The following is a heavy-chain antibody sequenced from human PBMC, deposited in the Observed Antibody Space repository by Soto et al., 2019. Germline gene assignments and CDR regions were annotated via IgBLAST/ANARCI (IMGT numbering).Heavy chain of an antibody. D-gene: IGHD2-15*01. CDR3: AKECGGTCLDAFDV. V-gene: IGHV4-30-2*01. J-gene: IGHJ3*01. CDR1: GGSITSGGFS. Sequence: QVQLKESGSGLVNPAQTLSLTCAVSGGSITSGGFSWSWIRQPPGRGLEWIGYVHHTGSTDCPPSLGCRVPISLDRSRNLFSLNLTSVTAADTATYYCAKECGGTCLDAFDVWGPGTTVIVSS. CDR2: VHHTGST.